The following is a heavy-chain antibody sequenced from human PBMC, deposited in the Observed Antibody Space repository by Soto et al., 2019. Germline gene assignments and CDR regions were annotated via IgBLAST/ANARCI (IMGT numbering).Heavy chain of an antibody. Sequence: PSETLSLTCTVSGGSISSYYWSWIRQPPGKGLEWIGNIYYRGSTNSNPSLKSRVTISVDTSKNQLSLKLSSVTAADTAVYYCARHKYYSYYYMDVWGKGTSVTVSS. J-gene: IGHJ6*03. CDR1: GGSISSYY. CDR2: IYYRGST. CDR3: ARHKYYSYYYMDV. V-gene: IGHV4-59*08.